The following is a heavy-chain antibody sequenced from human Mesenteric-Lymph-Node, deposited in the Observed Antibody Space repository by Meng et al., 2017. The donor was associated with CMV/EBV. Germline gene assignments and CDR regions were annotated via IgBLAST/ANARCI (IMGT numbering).Heavy chain of an antibody. CDR2: MNPNSGNT. Sequence: ASVKVSCKASGYTFTSYYMHWVRQAPGQGLEWMGWMNPNSGNTGYAHKFQGRVTITRNTSISTAYMELNSLRSEDTAVYYCARVRGSSGWYKNWFDPWGQGTLVTVSS. J-gene: IGHJ5*02. CDR3: ARVRGSSGWYKNWFDP. D-gene: IGHD6-19*01. CDR1: GYTFTSYY. V-gene: IGHV1-8*03.